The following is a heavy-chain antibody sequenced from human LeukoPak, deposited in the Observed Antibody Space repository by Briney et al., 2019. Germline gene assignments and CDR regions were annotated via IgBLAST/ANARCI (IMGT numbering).Heavy chain of an antibody. Sequence: ASVKVSCKASGGTFSSYAIIWVRQAPGQGLEWMGRIIPILGIANYAQKFQGRVTITADKSTSTAYMELSSLRSEDTAVYYCARVGVVVVPAAMRTAFDIWGQGTMVTVSS. CDR2: IIPILGIA. V-gene: IGHV1-69*04. J-gene: IGHJ3*02. CDR3: ARVGVVVVPAAMRTAFDI. D-gene: IGHD2-2*01. CDR1: GGTFSSYA.